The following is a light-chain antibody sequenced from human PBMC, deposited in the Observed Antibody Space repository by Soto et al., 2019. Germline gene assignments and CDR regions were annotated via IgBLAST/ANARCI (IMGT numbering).Light chain of an antibody. J-gene: IGKJ1*01. V-gene: IGKV3-20*01. Sequence: EIVLTQSPGTLSLSPLDRTTLXWRASQTVSSRYLAWYQQKPGQAPRLLIYGASSRATGIPDRFSGSGSGTEFTLTISSLQPDDFATYYCQHYNSYSEAFGQGTKVDIK. CDR3: QHYNSYSEA. CDR2: GAS. CDR1: QTVSSRY.